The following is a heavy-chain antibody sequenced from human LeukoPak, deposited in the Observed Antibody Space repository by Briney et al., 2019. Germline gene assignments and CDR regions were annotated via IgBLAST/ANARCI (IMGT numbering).Heavy chain of an antibody. CDR1: GFTFSSYW. J-gene: IGHJ2*01. CDR2: IKPDGSEK. Sequence: PGGFLRLSCAASGFTFSSYWMSRVRQVPGKGLEWVANIKPDGSEKYCVGSVKGRFTIYRDNAKNSLYLQMNSLRAEDTAMYYCARTTSYWYFDLWGRGTLVTVSS. CDR3: ARTTSYWYFDL. D-gene: IGHD4-17*01. V-gene: IGHV3-7*01.